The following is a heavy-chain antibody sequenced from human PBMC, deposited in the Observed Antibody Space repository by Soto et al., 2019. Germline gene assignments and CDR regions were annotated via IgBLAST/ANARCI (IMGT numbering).Heavy chain of an antibody. J-gene: IGHJ4*02. V-gene: IGHV4-59*01. CDR3: ARGGGIVVVTAPYDH. CDR2: IYYSGST. CDR1: GGSITGYY. Sequence: SETLSLTCTVSGGSITGYYWSWIRQSPGKGLDWIGYIYYSGSTNYNPSLRSRVTMSVDRSKNQFSLMLSSVTAADTAVYYCARGGGIVVVTAPYDHWGQGTLVTVSS. D-gene: IGHD2-21*02.